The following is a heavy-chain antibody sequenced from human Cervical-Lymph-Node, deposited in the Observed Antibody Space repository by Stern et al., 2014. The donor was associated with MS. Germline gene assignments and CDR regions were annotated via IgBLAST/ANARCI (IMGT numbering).Heavy chain of an antibody. Sequence: MQLVQSGGGVIQPGGSLRLSCAASGFTVSSDYMTWGRQAPGKGLEWVSGIYSGGSTYYADSVKCRFTISRDNSKNTLYLQMTGLRAEDTAVYYCARDTASPARSDWWGQGTLVTVSS. D-gene: IGHD4-17*01. CDR1: GFTVSSDY. J-gene: IGHJ4*02. CDR3: ARDTASPARSDW. CDR2: IYSGGST. V-gene: IGHV3-53*01.